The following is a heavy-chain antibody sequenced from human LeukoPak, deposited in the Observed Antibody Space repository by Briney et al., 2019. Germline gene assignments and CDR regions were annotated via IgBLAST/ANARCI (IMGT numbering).Heavy chain of an antibody. CDR1: GFIFSNYV. D-gene: IGHD1-26*01. V-gene: IGHV3-23*01. J-gene: IGHJ6*03. CDR2: TGGSGHKT. CDR3: AKDGESDTMSGSFFYYMDV. Sequence: GGSLRLSCAASGFIFSNYVMNWVRQAPGKGLEWVSATGGSGHKTLYADSVKGRFTISRDNSKNTLFLEMSSLRAEDTATYYCAKDGESDTMSGSFFYYMDVWGNGTTVTVSS.